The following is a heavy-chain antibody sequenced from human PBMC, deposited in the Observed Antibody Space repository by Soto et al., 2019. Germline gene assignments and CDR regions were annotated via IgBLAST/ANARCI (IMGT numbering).Heavy chain of an antibody. D-gene: IGHD3-3*01. Sequence: EVQLAESGGGLVQPGGSLRLSCVASGFTFKDYWMHWVRQAPGKGLEWVSRIDFDGSTTNYADSVKGRFTISRDNAESSVHLQMNSLRVEDTAVYYCIRDFMESDLWGQGTLVTVSS. V-gene: IGHV3-74*01. CDR1: GFTFKDYW. CDR3: IRDFMESDL. J-gene: IGHJ5*02. CDR2: IDFDGSTT.